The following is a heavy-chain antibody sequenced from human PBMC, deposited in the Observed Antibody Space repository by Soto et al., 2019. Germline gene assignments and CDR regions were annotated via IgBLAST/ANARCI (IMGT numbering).Heavy chain of an antibody. J-gene: IGHJ4*02. CDR2: ISGSGGST. CDR1: GFTFSSYA. Sequence: GGSLRLSCAASGFTFSSYAMSWVRQSPGKGLEWVSAISGSGGSTYYADSVKGRFTISRDNSKNTLYLQMNSLRAEDTAVYYCAKDHVPYCSSTSCSFPGYWGQGTLVTVSS. CDR3: AKDHVPYCSSTSCSFPGY. V-gene: IGHV3-23*01. D-gene: IGHD2-2*01.